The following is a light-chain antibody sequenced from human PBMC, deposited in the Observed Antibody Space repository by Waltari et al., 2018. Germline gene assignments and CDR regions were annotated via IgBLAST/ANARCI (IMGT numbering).Light chain of an antibody. CDR3: QVWDDVTDSGV. CDR1: NIGRKS. CDR2: YDS. Sequence: YVLTQPPSVSVDPGKTARLTCGGDNIGRKSVNWYQQKPGQAPVLVMFYDSGRPSEIPERFSGSNSGNTATLTISLVEAGDEADYHCQVWDDVTDSGVFGGGTKLTVL. J-gene: IGLJ3*02. V-gene: IGLV3-21*04.